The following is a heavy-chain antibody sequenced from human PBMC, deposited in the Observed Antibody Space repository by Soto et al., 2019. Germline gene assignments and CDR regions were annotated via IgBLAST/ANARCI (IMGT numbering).Heavy chain of an antibody. CDR3: AGALENPYYYYGLDV. V-gene: IGHV3-30*03. CDR2: TTYDGGIK. D-gene: IGHD1-1*01. Sequence: QGQLVESGGGVVQPGRSLRLSCEASGFSFSSYGMQCVRQAPGKGLEWVAATTYDGGIKHYEDSVKGRFTICRDNSKNTLYLQMNSLRVEDTATYYCAGALENPYYYYGLDVWGQGTTVTVSS. J-gene: IGHJ6*02. CDR1: GFSFSSYG.